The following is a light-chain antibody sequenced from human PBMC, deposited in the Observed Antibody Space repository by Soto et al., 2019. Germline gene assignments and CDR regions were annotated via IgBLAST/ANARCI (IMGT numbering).Light chain of an antibody. CDR3: ALYVGSGTVV. V-gene: IGLV8-61*01. CDR2: STN. Sequence: VVSQEPSFSVSPGETVTLTRGLTSASVLTSYYPSWYQQTPGQAPRTLIYSTNIRSSGVPDRFSGSILGNKAALTITGAQADDESDYYCALYVGSGTVVFGGGTKLTVL. J-gene: IGLJ2*01. CDR1: SASVLTSYY.